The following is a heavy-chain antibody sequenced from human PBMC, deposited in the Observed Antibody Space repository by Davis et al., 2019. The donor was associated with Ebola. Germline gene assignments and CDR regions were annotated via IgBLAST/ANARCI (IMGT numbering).Heavy chain of an antibody. J-gene: IGHJ1*01. CDR3: ARGAGYFQH. CDR2: ISSSGSTI. V-gene: IGHV3-11*01. Sequence: PSETLSLTCAVYGGSFSGYYWSWIRQAPGKGLEWVSYISSSGSTIYYADSVKGRFTISRDNAKNSLYLQMNSLRAEDTAVYYCARGAGYFQHWGQGTLVTVSS. CDR1: GGSFSGYY.